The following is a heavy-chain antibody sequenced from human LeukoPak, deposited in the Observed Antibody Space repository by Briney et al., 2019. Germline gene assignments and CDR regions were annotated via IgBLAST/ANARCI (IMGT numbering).Heavy chain of an antibody. J-gene: IGHJ4*02. CDR2: IYENGGTT. D-gene: IGHD2-21*01. V-gene: IGHV3-23*01. CDR3: AKDFRIGYSAHFDY. Sequence: GGSLRLSCVGSGFTFRSHAMSWVRQAPEKGLEFVSGIYENGGTTYYADSVKGRLSISRDNSKNTLYLQMDSLRGEDTAVYYCAKDFRIGYSAHFDYWGQGALVTVSS. CDR1: GFTFRSHA.